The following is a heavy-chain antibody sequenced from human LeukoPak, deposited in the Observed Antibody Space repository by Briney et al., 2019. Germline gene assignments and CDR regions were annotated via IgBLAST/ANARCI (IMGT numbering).Heavy chain of an antibody. D-gene: IGHD1-26*01. J-gene: IGHJ5*02. V-gene: IGHV3-74*01. CDR2: INSDGSST. CDR3: ARVRWELLLNWFDP. CDR1: GFTFSSYA. Sequence: GGSLRLSCAASGFTFSSYAMSWVRQAPGKGLVWVSRINSDGSSTSYADSVKGRFTISRDNAKNTLYLQMNSLRAEDTAVYYCARVRWELLLNWFDPWGQGTLVTVSP.